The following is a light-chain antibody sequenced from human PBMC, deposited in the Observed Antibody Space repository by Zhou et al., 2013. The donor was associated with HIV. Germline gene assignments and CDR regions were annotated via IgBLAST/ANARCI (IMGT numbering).Light chain of an antibody. CDR3: CSYAGSSTVV. V-gene: IGLV2-23*02. J-gene: IGLJ2*01. CDR1: SSDVGTYNL. Sequence: QSALTQPASVSGSPGQSITISCTGTSSDVGTYNLVSWYQHHPGKAPKLLIYEVNKRPSGVSNRFSGSKSGITASLTVSGLQAEDEADYYCCSYAGSSTVVFGGGTKLTVV. CDR2: EVN.